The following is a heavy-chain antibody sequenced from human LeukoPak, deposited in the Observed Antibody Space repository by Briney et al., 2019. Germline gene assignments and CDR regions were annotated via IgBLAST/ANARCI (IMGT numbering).Heavy chain of an antibody. J-gene: IGHJ5*02. V-gene: IGHV4-59*12. CDR3: ARSPYDFWSGYHPEA. Sequence: SETLSLTCTVSGGSLSSYYWSWIRQPPGKGLEWIGYISYSGSTNYNPPLKSRVTISVDTSKNQCSLKLSSVTAADTAVYYCARSPYDFWSGYHPEAWGQGTLVTVSS. CDR1: GGSLSSYY. D-gene: IGHD3-3*01. CDR2: ISYSGST.